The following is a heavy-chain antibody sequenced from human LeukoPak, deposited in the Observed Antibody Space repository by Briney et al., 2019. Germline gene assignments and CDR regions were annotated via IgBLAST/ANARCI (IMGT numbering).Heavy chain of an antibody. CDR3: ARGTIWFGDSNWFDP. CDR2: IYSSGST. J-gene: IGHJ5*02. V-gene: IGHV4-39*02. D-gene: IGHD3-10*01. CDR1: GASISGSGYY. Sequence: SETLSLTCTVSGASISGSGYYWGWIRQPPGKGLEWIGSIYSSGSTYYNASLQSRVTIPIETSKNQISLRLNSVTAADTAVYYCARGTIWFGDSNWFDPWGQGTLVTVSS.